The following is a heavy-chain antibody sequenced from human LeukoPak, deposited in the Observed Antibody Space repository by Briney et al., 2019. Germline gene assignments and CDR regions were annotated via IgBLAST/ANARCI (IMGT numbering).Heavy chain of an antibody. J-gene: IGHJ6*02. Sequence: GGSLRLSCAASGFTFSSYAMHWVRQAPGKGLEWVAVISYDGSNKYYADSVKSRFTISRDNSKNTLYLQMNSLRAEDTAVYYCARGDYDILTGYYKPPYYYGMDVWGQGTTVTVSS. CDR3: ARGDYDILTGYYKPPYYYGMDV. V-gene: IGHV3-30*04. D-gene: IGHD3-9*01. CDR1: GFTFSSYA. CDR2: ISYDGSNK.